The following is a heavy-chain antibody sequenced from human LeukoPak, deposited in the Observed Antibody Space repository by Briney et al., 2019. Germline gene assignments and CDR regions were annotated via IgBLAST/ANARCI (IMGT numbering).Heavy chain of an antibody. J-gene: IGHJ3*02. D-gene: IGHD3-10*01. CDR3: AHLLGAFDI. V-gene: IGHV3-9*01. CDR1: GFTFYDYA. CDR2: VSLYSGSI. Sequence: GGSLRLSRAASGFTFYDYAMHWVRQAPGKGGEWVSGVSLYSGSIGYADSVKGRFTISRDNAKNSLYLQMNSLRAEDTALYYCAHLLGAFDIWGQGTMVTVSS.